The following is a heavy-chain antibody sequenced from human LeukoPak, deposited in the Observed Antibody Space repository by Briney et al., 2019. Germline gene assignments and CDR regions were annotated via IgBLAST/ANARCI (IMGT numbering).Heavy chain of an antibody. CDR2: IVVGSGNT. J-gene: IGHJ4*02. D-gene: IGHD3-10*01. Sequence: SVKVSCKASGFTFTSSVVQWVRQARGQRLEWIGWIVVGSGNTNYAQKFQERVTITRDMSTSTAYMELSSLRFEDTAVYYCAADRAGSYLRFVYWGQGTPVTVSS. CDR3: AADRAGSYLRFVY. CDR1: GFTFTSSV. V-gene: IGHV1-58*01.